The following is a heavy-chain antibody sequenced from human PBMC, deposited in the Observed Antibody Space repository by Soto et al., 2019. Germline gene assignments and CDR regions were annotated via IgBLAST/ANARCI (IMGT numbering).Heavy chain of an antibody. J-gene: IGHJ6*02. V-gene: IGHV4-34*01. D-gene: IGHD1-26*01. Sequence: PSETLSLTCAVYGGSFSGYYWSWIRQPPGKGLEWIGEINHSGSTNYNPSLKSRVTISVDTSKNQFSLKLSSVTAADTAVYYCARGGGSYYWYYYGMDVWGQGTTVT. CDR3: ARGGGSYYWYYYGMDV. CDR1: GGSFSGYY. CDR2: INHSGST.